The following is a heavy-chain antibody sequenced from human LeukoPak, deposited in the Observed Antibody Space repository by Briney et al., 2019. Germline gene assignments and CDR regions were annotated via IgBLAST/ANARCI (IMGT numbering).Heavy chain of an antibody. J-gene: IGHJ4*02. CDR2: IDPTDSYT. CDR3: ASGTSSYYFQY. Sequence: GESLKISCKGSGYSFTSYWISWVRQMPGKGLEWMGRIDPTDSYTNYSPSFQGHVTISADKSISTAYLQWSSLKASDTAMFYCASGTSSYYFQYWGQGTLVTVSS. V-gene: IGHV5-10-1*01. D-gene: IGHD1-26*01. CDR1: GYSFTSYW.